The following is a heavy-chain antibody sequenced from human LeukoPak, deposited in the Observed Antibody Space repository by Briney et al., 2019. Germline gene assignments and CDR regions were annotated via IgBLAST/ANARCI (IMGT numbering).Heavy chain of an antibody. D-gene: IGHD6-19*01. J-gene: IGHJ4*02. V-gene: IGHV3-21*04. Sequence: GGSLRLSCAASGFTFSSYSMNWVRQAPGKGLEWVSSISSSSSYIYYADSVKGRFTISRDNSKNTLYLQMNSLRAEDTAVYYCAYVRRGAVAGLFDYWGQGTLVTVSS. CDR3: AYVRRGAVAGLFDY. CDR2: ISSSSSYI. CDR1: GFTFSSYS.